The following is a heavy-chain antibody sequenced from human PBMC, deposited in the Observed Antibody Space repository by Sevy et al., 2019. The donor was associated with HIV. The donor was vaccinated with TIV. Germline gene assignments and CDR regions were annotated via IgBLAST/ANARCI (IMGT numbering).Heavy chain of an antibody. J-gene: IGHJ4*02. D-gene: IGHD3-10*01. V-gene: IGHV3-49*03. Sequence: GGSLRLSCTASGFTFGDYAMSWFRQAPGKGLEWVGFIRSKAYGGKTEYAASVKGRFTISRDDSKSIAYLQMNSLKTEDTAVYYCTRHLRTVLLWFGESTTGYYLDYWGQGTLVTVSS. CDR2: IRSKAYGGKT. CDR3: TRHLRTVLLWFGESTTGYYLDY. CDR1: GFTFGDYA.